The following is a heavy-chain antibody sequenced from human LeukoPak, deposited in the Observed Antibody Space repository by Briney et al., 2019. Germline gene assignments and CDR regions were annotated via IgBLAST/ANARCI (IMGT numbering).Heavy chain of an antibody. CDR1: GFTFMSYW. J-gene: IGHJ3*02. V-gene: IGHV3-74*01. CDR2: LNGDGSST. CDR3: ARTATDAFDI. D-gene: IGHD2-21*02. Sequence: GGSLRFSCAASGFTFMSYWMHWVRQGPGKGLVWVSQLNGDGSSTSYADSVKGRFTISRDNAKNTLYLQMSSLKVDDTAVYYCARTATDAFDIWGQGTMVTVSS.